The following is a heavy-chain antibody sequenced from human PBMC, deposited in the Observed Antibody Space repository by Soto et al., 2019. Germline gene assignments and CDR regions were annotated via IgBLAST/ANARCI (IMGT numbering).Heavy chain of an antibody. J-gene: IGHJ4*02. V-gene: IGHV1-18*01. D-gene: IGHD7-27*01. Sequence: GGSLRLSCKASGYTFTSYGISWVRQAPGQGLEWMGWISAYNGNTNYAQKLQGRVTMTTDTSTSTAYMELRSLRSDDTAVYYCARAELGIMNYWGQGTLVTVSS. CDR2: ISAYNGNT. CDR3: ARAELGIMNY. CDR1: GYTFTSYG.